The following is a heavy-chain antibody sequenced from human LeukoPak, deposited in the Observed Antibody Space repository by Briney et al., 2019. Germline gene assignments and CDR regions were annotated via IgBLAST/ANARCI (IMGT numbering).Heavy chain of an antibody. J-gene: IGHJ4*02. V-gene: IGHV4-59*01. CDR3: ARGGNGSGLYYFDY. D-gene: IGHD3-10*01. CDR2: INYSGNT. Sequence: PSETLSLTCTVSGGPISSYYWSWLRQPPGKGLEWIGYINYSGNTNYNPSLKSRVTISVDTSKNQFSLKLNSVTAADTAVYYCARGGNGSGLYYFDYWGQGTLVTVSS. CDR1: GGPISSYY.